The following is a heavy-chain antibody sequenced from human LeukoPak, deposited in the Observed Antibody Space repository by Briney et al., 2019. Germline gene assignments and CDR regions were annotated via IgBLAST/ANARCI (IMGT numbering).Heavy chain of an antibody. CDR3: ARVGVRYSSSATFDY. J-gene: IGHJ4*02. CDR2: ISSSSSYI. V-gene: IGHV3-21*01. CDR1: GFIFGSCA. D-gene: IGHD6-6*01. Sequence: GGSLRLSCAASGFIFGSCAMTWVRQAPGKGLEWVSSISSSSSYIYYADSVKGRFTISRDNAKNSLYLQMNSLRAEDTAVYYCARVGVRYSSSATFDYWGQGTLVTVSS.